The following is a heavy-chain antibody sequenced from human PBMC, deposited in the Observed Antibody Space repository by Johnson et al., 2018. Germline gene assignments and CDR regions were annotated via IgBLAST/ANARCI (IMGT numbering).Heavy chain of an antibody. D-gene: IGHD6-19*01. J-gene: IGHJ3*02. V-gene: IGHV3-9*01. Sequence: VQLVQSGGGLVQPGRSLRLSCAASGFTFDDYAMHWVRQAPGKGLEWVSGISWHSGSIGYADSVKGRFTISRDNAKNSLYLEMNSLGAEDTALYYCAKVTGGSGWYGDAFDIWGKGTMVTVSS. CDR3: AKVTGGSGWYGDAFDI. CDR2: ISWHSGSI. CDR1: GFTFDDYA.